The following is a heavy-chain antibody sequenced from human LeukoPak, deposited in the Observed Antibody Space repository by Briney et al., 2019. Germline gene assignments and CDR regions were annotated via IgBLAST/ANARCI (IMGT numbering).Heavy chain of an antibody. V-gene: IGHV7-4-1*02. CDR1: GYTFTSYA. CDR3: ARNPHDY. CDR2: MNTNTGNP. J-gene: IGHJ4*02. Sequence: ASVKVSCKASGYTFTSYAMSWVRQAPGHGLEWMGWMNTNTGNPTYAQGFTGRFVFSLDTSVSTAYLQISSLKAEDTAVYYCARNPHDYWGQGTLVTVSS.